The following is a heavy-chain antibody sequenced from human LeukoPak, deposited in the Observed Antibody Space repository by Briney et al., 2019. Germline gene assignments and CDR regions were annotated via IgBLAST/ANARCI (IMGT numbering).Heavy chain of an antibody. Sequence: GAFLRLCCAAAGFTFSNYEMYCVRQAPGKGLEWVSYISSSGSNIYYADSVKGRITISRDNTKNSLYLQMNSLKTEDMDFYYCAKGRGSVAADAFDYWGQGTLVTVSS. D-gene: IGHD2-15*01. CDR1: GFTFSNYE. CDR2: ISSSGSNI. V-gene: IGHV3-48*03. CDR3: AKGRGSVAADAFDY. J-gene: IGHJ4*02.